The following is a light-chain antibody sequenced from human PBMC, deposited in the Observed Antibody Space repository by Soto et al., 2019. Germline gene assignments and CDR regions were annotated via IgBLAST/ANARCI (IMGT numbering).Light chain of an antibody. V-gene: IGKV3D-11*02. CDR3: QQRSNWHPLT. CDR2: DAS. Sequence: EIVLTQSPATLSLSPGERATLSCRACQSVSSYLAWYQQKPGQAPRLLIYDASNRATGIPARFSGSGPGTDFTLTISSLEPEDFAVYYCQQRSNWHPLTFGGGTKVEIK. J-gene: IGKJ4*01. CDR1: QSVSSY.